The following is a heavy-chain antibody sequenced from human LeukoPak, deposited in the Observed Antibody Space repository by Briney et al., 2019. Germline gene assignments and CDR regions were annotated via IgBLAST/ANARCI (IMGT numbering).Heavy chain of an antibody. V-gene: IGHV1-18*01. CDR2: ISAYNGNT. CDR1: GYTFTSYG. Sequence: ASVKLSCKASGYTFTSYGISWVRQAPGQGLEWMGWISAYNGNTNYAQKLQGRVTMTTDTSTSTAYMELRSLRSDDTAVYYCAREDWGVVPAAIDGNYDYYYGMDVWGQGTTVTVSS. D-gene: IGHD2-2*01. J-gene: IGHJ6*02. CDR3: AREDWGVVPAAIDGNYDYYYGMDV.